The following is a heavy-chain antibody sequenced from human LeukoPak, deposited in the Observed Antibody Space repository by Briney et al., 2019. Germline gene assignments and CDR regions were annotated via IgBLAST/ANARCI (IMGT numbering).Heavy chain of an antibody. CDR2: IYYNGNT. J-gene: IGHJ4*02. Sequence: IYYNGNTYYTPSLXXRVTXXVDTSKNQFSLRLNSVTAXDTAVYYCAKHCSGGDCYAAFDNWGQGTLVTVSS. D-gene: IGHD2-15*01. V-gene: IGHV4-39*01. CDR3: AKHCSGGDCYAAFDN.